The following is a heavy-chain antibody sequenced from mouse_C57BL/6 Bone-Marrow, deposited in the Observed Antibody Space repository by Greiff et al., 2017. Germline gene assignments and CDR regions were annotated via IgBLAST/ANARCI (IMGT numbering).Heavy chain of an antibody. CDR1: GYTFTDHT. D-gene: IGHD1-1*01. Sequence: QVQLQQSDAELVKPGASVKISCKVSGYTFTDHTIHWMKQRPEQGLEWIGYIYPRDGSTKYNEKFKGKATLTADKSSSTAYMQLNSLTSEDSAVYFCARERDYYGSSYVGYYFDYWGQGTTLTVSS. V-gene: IGHV1-78*01. CDR3: ARERDYYGSSYVGYYFDY. J-gene: IGHJ2*01. CDR2: IYPRDGST.